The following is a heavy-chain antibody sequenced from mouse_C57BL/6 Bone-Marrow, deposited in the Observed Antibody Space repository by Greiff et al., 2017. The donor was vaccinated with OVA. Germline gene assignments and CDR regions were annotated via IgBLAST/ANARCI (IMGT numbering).Heavy chain of an antibody. CDR3: ASGYCGRREGYYDV. CDR2: IYPGGGSI. V-gene: IGHV1-63*01. J-gene: IGHJ1*03. D-gene: IGHD2-14*01. CDR1: GYTFTNYW. Sequence: VQLQQSGAGLVRPGTSVKISCTASGYTFTNYWIGWANQRPGHGLEWIGDIYPGGGSINYNEKFKGKVTLTADKSSNTAYMQFSSLTSEDSAIYYCASGYCGRREGYYDVWGTGTTVTVSS.